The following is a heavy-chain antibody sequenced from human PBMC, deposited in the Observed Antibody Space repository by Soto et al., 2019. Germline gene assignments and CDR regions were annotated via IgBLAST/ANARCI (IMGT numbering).Heavy chain of an antibody. CDR1: GFTFSDYY. J-gene: IGHJ4*02. D-gene: IGHD6-19*01. CDR3: PGIPVVPY. CDR2: ISSSDSTI. Sequence: SLRLSWAASGFTFSDYYISWIRQAPGTGLELVAYISSSDSTIYYGDSVNGRFTISRDTAKNSLDLQMNSLRTEGTDVHYCPGIPVVPYWGQGSLFTVSS. V-gene: IGHV3-11*01.